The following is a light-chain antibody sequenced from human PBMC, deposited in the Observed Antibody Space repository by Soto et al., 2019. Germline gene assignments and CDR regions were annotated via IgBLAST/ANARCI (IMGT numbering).Light chain of an antibody. J-gene: IGKJ1*01. CDR2: GVS. CDR3: QQYNNWPPT. V-gene: IGKV3-15*01. Sequence: EIVITQSPATLSMSPGERATLSCRASQSVRSNLAWYQQKPGQAPRLLIYGVSTRATGVPTRFSGSVSGTEFTLTISRLQSEDFAVYYCQQYNNWPPTFGQGTKVDIK. CDR1: QSVRSN.